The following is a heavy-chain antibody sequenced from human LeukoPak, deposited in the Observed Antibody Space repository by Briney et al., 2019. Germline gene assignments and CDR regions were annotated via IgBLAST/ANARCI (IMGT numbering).Heavy chain of an antibody. CDR2: IYPGDSDT. CDR1: GYSFTSYW. CDR3: ARQEDYHDSSGYYSFDY. D-gene: IGHD3-22*01. V-gene: IGHV5-51*01. Sequence: GESLKISCKGSGYSFTSYWIGWVRQMPGKGLEWMGIIYPGDSDTRYSPSFQGQDTISADKSISTAYLQWSSLKASDTAMYYCARQEDYHDSSGYYSFDYWGQGTLVTVSS. J-gene: IGHJ4*02.